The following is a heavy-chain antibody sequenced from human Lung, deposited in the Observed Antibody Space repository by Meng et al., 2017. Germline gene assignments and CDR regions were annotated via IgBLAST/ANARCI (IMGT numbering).Heavy chain of an antibody. CDR3: ARGPTTMAHDFDY. Sequence: QVQLHQCGAGPLNPPATLSLPCCVSGGSFSDIYWTWIRQPPGKGLEWIGEINHSGSTNYNPSLESRATISVDTSQNNLSLKLSSVTAADSAVYYCARGPTTMAHDFDYWGQGTLVTVSS. CDR2: INHSGST. CDR1: GGSFSDIY. J-gene: IGHJ4*02. D-gene: IGHD4-11*01. V-gene: IGHV4-34*01.